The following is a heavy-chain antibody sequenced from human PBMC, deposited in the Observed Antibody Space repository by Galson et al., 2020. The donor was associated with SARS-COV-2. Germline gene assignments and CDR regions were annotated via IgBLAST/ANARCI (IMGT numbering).Heavy chain of an antibody. CDR3: ARIKLWELLRGDYHYGMDV. CDR2: IYSNDDT. V-gene: IGHV2-26*01. J-gene: IGHJ6*02. Sequence: ESGPTLVKPTETLTLTCSVSGFSLSNGKVGVSWIRQPPGKALQWLAHIYSNDDTSYNASLKTRLTISKDTSKSQVVLTVTDMDPVDTATYYCARIKLWELLRGDYHYGMDVWGQGTRSPSR. D-gene: IGHD1-26*01. CDR1: GFSLSNGKVG.